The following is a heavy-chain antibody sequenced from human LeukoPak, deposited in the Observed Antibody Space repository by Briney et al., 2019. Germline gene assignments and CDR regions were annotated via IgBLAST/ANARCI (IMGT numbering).Heavy chain of an antibody. CDR2: IYSSGST. CDR3: ARTEHFDY. CDR1: GGSISSYY. V-gene: IGHV4-59*01. J-gene: IGHJ4*02. Sequence: PSETLSLTCTVSGGSISSYYWSWIRQPPGKGLQWIGYIYSSGSTSYNPSLRSRVTISEDTSKNQFFLKLSSVTAADTAVYYCARTEHFDYWGQGTLVTVSS.